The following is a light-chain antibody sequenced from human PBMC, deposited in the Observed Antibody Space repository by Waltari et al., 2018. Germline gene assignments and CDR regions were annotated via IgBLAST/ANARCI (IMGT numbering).Light chain of an antibody. Sequence: QSGLTQPPSVSGAPGQRVTISCTGSSSNIGAGYDVHWYQLTPGTAPKLLIYGDNNRPSGVPDRFSASKSGTSASLAITGLQAKDEADYYCQSYDSSLSGSIFSGGTKLTVL. CDR1: SSNIGAGYD. V-gene: IGLV1-40*01. CDR2: GDN. CDR3: QSYDSSLSGSI. J-gene: IGLJ2*01.